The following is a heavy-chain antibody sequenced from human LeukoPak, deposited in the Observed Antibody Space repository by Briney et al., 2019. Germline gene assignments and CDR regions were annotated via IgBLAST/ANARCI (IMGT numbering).Heavy chain of an antibody. V-gene: IGHV1-2*02. J-gene: IGHJ4*02. CDR2: INPNSGGT. D-gene: IGHD2-15*01. CDR3: ARGKIRYCSGGSCYSSDH. Sequence: AALVKVSCKASGYTFTGYYMHWVRQAPGQGLEWMGWINPNSGGTNYAQKFQGRVTMTRDTSISTAYMELSRLRSDDTAVYYCARGKIRYCSGGSCYSSDHWGQGTLVTVSS. CDR1: GYTFTGYY.